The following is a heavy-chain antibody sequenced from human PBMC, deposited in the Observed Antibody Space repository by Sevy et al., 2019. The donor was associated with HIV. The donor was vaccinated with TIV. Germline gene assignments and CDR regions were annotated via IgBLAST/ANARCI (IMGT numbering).Heavy chain of an antibody. J-gene: IGHJ4*02. CDR3: ARVGFDSSGSYNRGGYFDY. CDR1: GFTVSSNY. V-gene: IGHV3-53*01. CDR2: IYSGGST. Sequence: GGSLRLSCAASGFTVSSNYMNWVRQAPGKGLEWVSIIYSGGSTNYADSVKGRFTISRDNSKNTLYLQMNSLRAEDTAVYYCARVGFDSSGSYNRGGYFDYWGQGTLVTVSS. D-gene: IGHD3-22*01.